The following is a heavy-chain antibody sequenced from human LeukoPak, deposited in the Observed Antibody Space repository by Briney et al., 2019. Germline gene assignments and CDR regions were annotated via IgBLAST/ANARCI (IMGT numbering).Heavy chain of an antibody. D-gene: IGHD6-19*01. CDR2: IYHSGST. CDR3: VAIAVAGGGDY. J-gene: IGHJ4*02. Sequence: SETLSLTCAVSGGSISSSNWWSWVRQPLGKGLEWIGEIYHSGSTNYNPSLKSRVTISVDKSKNQFSLKLSSVTAADTAVYYCVAIAVAGGGDYWGQGTLVTVSS. V-gene: IGHV4-4*02. CDR1: GGSISSSNW.